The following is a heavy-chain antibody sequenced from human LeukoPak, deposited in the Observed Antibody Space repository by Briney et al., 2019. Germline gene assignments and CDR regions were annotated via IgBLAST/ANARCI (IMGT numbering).Heavy chain of an antibody. J-gene: IGHJ3*02. Sequence: SETLSLTCTVSGGSVSSYYWSWIRQLAGKGLEWIGHIYTSGSTNYDPSLKSRVTMSVDTSKNQFSLKLSSATAADTAVYYCARVKTGYCSGGSCSAVAFDIWGQGTMVTVSS. D-gene: IGHD2-15*01. CDR3: ARVKTGYCSGGSCSAVAFDI. V-gene: IGHV4-4*07. CDR1: GGSVSSYY. CDR2: IYTSGST.